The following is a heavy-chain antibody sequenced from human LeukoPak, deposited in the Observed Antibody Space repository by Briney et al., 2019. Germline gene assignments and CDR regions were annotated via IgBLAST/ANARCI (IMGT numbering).Heavy chain of an antibody. CDR1: GYTFTGYY. V-gene: IGHV1-2*02. CDR3: ARDGYSRNQNWFDP. J-gene: IGHJ5*02. D-gene: IGHD5-18*01. CDR2: INPNSGGT. Sequence: ASVKVSCKASGYTFTGYYMHWVRQAPGQGLEWMGWINPNSGGTNYAQKFQGRVTMTRDTSISTAYMELSRLRSDDTAVYYCARDGYSRNQNWFDPWGQGTLVTVSS.